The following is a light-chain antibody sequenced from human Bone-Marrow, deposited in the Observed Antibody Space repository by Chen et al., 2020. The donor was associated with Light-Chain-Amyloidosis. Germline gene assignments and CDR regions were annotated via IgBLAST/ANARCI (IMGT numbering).Light chain of an antibody. Sequence: SYVLTQPSSVSVAPGQTATIACGGNNIGSTSVHWYQQTPGQAPLLVVYDDSDRPSGIPERLSGSNYGNTATLIISRVEAGDEADYYCQVWDRSSDRPVFGGGTKLSVL. CDR2: DDS. J-gene: IGLJ3*02. CDR3: QVWDRSSDRPV. CDR1: NIGSTS. V-gene: IGLV3-21*02.